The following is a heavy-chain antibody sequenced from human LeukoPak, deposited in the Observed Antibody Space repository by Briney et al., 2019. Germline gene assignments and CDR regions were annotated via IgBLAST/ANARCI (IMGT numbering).Heavy chain of an antibody. CDR1: GFTFSSYG. J-gene: IGHJ4*02. D-gene: IGHD5-12*01. V-gene: IGHV3-33*01. Sequence: GRSLRLSCAASGFTFSSYGMHWVRQAPGKGPEWVAVIWYDGSSKYYGDSVKGRFTISRDDSKNTVYLQMNSLRAEDTAVYYCVRDPYEAYWGQGTLVTVSS. CDR2: IWYDGSSK. CDR3: VRDPYEAY.